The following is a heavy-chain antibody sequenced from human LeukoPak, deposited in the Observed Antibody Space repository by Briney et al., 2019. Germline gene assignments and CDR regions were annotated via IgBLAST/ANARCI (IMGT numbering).Heavy chain of an antibody. CDR1: GGSISSYY. CDR2: IYYSGST. D-gene: IGHD6-13*01. CDR3: ARWGSSWYHWFDP. Sequence: SETLSLTCTVSGGSISSYYWSWIRQPPGKGLEWIGYIYYSGSTNYNPSLKSRVTISVDTSKNQFSLKLSSVTAADTAVYCCARWGSSWYHWFDPWGQGTLVTVSS. J-gene: IGHJ5*02. V-gene: IGHV4-59*01.